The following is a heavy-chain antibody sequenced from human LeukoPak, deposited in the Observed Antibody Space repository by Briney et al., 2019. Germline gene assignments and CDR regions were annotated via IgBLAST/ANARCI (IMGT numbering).Heavy chain of an antibody. D-gene: IGHD3-10*01. CDR2: ISVIDTST. CDR3: AKGYYGSGTYDY. Sequence: GGSLRLFCAASGFTFSSYSMTWVRQAPGKGLEWVSSISVIDTSTSYADSVKGRFTISRDNSKNTLYLQMNSLRAEDTAVYCGAKGYYGSGTYDYWGQGTLVTVSS. J-gene: IGHJ4*02. V-gene: IGHV3-23*01. CDR1: GFTFSSYS.